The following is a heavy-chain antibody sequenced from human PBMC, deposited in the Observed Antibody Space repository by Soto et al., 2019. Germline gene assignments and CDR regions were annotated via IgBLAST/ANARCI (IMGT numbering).Heavy chain of an antibody. CDR3: AKDSDHSSSWYDFDY. CDR1: GFTFSSYA. D-gene: IGHD6-13*01. Sequence: GSLRLSCAASGFTFSSYAMTWVRQAPGKGLEWVSVISGDGGSTSYADSVKGRFTISRDNSENTLYLQMSNLRAEDTALYYCAKDSDHSSSWYDFDYWGQGTLVTVSS. J-gene: IGHJ4*02. CDR2: ISGDGGST. V-gene: IGHV3-23*01.